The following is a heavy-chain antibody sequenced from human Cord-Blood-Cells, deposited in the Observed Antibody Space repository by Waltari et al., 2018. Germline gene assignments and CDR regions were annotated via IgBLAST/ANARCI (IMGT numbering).Heavy chain of an antibody. CDR3: ARPGVVTANSWAFDI. V-gene: IGHV4-39*01. J-gene: IGHJ3*02. CDR2: IYYSGST. D-gene: IGHD2-21*02. CDR1: GGSISRSSSY. Sequence: QLQLQESGPGLVKPSETLSLTCTVSGGSISRSSSYWGWIRQPPGKGLEWIGSIYYSGSTYYNPSLKSRVTISVDTSKNQFSLKLSSVTAADTAVYYCARPGVVTANSWAFDIWGQGTMVTVSS.